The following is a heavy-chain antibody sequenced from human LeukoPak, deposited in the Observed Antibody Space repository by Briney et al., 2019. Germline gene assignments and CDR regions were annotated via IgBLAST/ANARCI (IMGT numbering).Heavy chain of an antibody. D-gene: IGHD4-17*01. Sequence: ASVKVSCKASGYTFTGYYMHWVRQAPGQGLEWMGWINPNSGGTNYAQKFRGRVTMTRDTSISTAYMELSRLRSDDTAVYYCARDRVRTTALIDYWGQGTLVTVSS. J-gene: IGHJ4*02. CDR2: INPNSGGT. V-gene: IGHV1-2*02. CDR1: GYTFTGYY. CDR3: ARDRVRTTALIDY.